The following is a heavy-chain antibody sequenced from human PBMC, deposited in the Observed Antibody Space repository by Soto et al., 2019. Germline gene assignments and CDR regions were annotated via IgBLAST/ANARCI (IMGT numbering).Heavy chain of an antibody. D-gene: IGHD6-19*01. CDR2: IHHSGVT. V-gene: IGHV4-34*01. J-gene: IGHJ5*02. CDR1: GGSLSGHY. CDR3: ARGRRQWPPRGDWFDP. Sequence: SETLSLTCAVYGGSLSGHYWSWIRQPPGKGLEWIGQIHHSGVTNYNPSLKSRVTMSVDTSNNQFSLRLSSVAAADTAVYYCARGRRQWPPRGDWFDPWGQGALVTVSS.